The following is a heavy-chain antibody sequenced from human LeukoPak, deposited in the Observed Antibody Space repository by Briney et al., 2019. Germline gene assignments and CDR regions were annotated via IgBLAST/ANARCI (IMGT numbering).Heavy chain of an antibody. CDR3: ARGGLWFGSLGLYFDY. CDR2: INAGNGNT. V-gene: IGHV1-3*01. J-gene: IGHJ4*02. CDR1: GYTFTSYA. D-gene: IGHD3-10*01. Sequence: ASVKVSCKASGYTFTSYAMHWVRQAPGQRLEWMGWINAGNGNTKYSQKLQGRVTITRDTSASTAYMELSSLRSEDTAVYYCARGGLWFGSLGLYFDYWGQGTLVAVSS.